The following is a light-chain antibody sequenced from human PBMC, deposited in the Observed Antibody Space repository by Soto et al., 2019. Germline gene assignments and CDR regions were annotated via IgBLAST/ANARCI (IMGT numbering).Light chain of an antibody. CDR1: SSDVCAYNY. Sequence: QSALTQPPAASGSPGQSVTISCTGTSSDVCAYNYVSWYQQHPGKAPKLIIYDVNKRPSGVPDRFSGSKSGNTASLAVSGLQAEVEADYSCSSFAGSGYHVVFGGGTKLTVL. V-gene: IGLV2-8*01. J-gene: IGLJ2*01. CDR3: SSFAGSGYHVV. CDR2: DVN.